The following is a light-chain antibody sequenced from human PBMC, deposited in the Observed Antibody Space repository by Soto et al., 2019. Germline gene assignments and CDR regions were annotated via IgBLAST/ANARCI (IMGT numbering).Light chain of an antibody. CDR1: SSNIGAGYD. CDR2: GNY. CDR3: QSYDNSLSSDVV. Sequence: QSVLTQPPSVSGAPGQTVTISCTGSSSNIGAGYDVHWYQQLPGTAPKLLIYGNYYRPSGVPDRFSGSKSGTSASLAITGLQAEDEAEYFCQSYDNSLSSDVVFGGGTKVTVL. J-gene: IGLJ2*01. V-gene: IGLV1-40*01.